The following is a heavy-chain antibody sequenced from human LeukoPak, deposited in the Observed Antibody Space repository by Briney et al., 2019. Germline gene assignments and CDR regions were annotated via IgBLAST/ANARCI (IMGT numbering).Heavy chain of an antibody. CDR1: GYSFTSYW. Sequence: GESLKISCKGSGYSFTSYWIGWVRQMPGKGLEWMGIIYPGDSDTRYSPSFQGQVTISADKSISTAYLQWSSLKASDTAMYYCARERRLLELRPERGWFDPWGQGTLVTVSS. CDR2: IYPGDSDT. V-gene: IGHV5-51*01. D-gene: IGHD1-7*01. CDR3: ARERRLLELRPERGWFDP. J-gene: IGHJ5*02.